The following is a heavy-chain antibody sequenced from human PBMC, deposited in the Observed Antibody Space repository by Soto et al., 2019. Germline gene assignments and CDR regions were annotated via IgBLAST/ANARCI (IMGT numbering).Heavy chain of an antibody. D-gene: IGHD6-19*01. CDR2: ISAYNGDT. CDR1: GYSFTNYG. CDR3: ARDRGVAPPVAGNTHYYYDMDV. J-gene: IGHJ6*03. V-gene: IGHV1-18*01. Sequence: QDQLVQSGGEVKKPGASVKVSCKASGYSFTNYGSTWVRQAPGQGFEWMGWISAYNGDTNYAQKLKCRVTTTKDASTSTAYLELRSLRSDDTAVYYCARDRGVAPPVAGNTHYYYDMDVWGKGTTVTVSS.